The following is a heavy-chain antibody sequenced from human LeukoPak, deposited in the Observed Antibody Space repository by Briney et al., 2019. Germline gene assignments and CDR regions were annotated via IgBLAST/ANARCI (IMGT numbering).Heavy chain of an antibody. CDR2: INHSGST. V-gene: IGHV4-34*01. J-gene: IGHJ5*02. Sequence: SETLSLTCAVYGGSFSGYYWSWIRQPPGKGLEWIGEINHSGSTNYNPSLKSRVTISVDTSKNQFSLKLSSVTAADTVVYYCARAFGRGYSYGTWGQGTLVTVSS. CDR1: GGSFSGYY. CDR3: ARAFGRGYSYGT. D-gene: IGHD5-18*01.